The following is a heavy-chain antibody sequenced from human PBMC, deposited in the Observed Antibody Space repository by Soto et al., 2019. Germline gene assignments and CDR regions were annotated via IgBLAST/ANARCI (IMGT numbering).Heavy chain of an antibody. V-gene: IGHV2-26*01. CDR3: ARMHYYYYGMDV. Sequence: HGLDLEWLAHIFSNDEKSYSTSLKSRLTISKDTSKSQVVLTMTNMDPVDTATYYCARMHYYYYGMDVWGQGTTVTVSS. CDR2: IFSNDEK. J-gene: IGHJ6*02.